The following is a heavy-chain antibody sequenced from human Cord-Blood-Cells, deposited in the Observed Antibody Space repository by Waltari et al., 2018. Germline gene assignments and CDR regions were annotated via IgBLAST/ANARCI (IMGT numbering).Heavy chain of an antibody. Sequence: QLQLQESGPGLVKPSETLSLTCTVSGGSISSISYYWGWIRQPPGKGLEWIGSIYYSGSTYYNPSLKSRVTISVDTPKNQFSLKLSSVTAADTAVYYCARGQPVADYYFDYWGQGTLVTVSS. J-gene: IGHJ4*02. D-gene: IGHD6-19*01. V-gene: IGHV4-39*01. CDR3: ARGQPVADYYFDY. CDR2: IYYSGST. CDR1: GGSISSISYY.